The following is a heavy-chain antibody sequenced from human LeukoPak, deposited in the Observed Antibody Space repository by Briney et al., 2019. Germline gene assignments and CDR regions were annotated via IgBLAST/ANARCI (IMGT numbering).Heavy chain of an antibody. CDR2: IYYSGST. CDR3: ASRLSSGWYGGAFDI. J-gene: IGHJ3*02. CDR1: GGSISSYY. V-gene: IGHV4-59*01. Sequence: SETLSLTCTVSGGSISSYYWSLIRQPPGKGLEWIGYIYYSGSTNYNPSLKSRVTISVDTSKNQFSLKLSSVTAADTAVYYCASRLSSGWYGGAFDIWGQGTMVTVSS. D-gene: IGHD6-19*01.